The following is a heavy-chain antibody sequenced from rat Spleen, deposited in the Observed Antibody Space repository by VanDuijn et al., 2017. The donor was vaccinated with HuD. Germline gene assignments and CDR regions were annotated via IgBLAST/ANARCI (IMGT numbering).Heavy chain of an antibody. CDR3: ARAGYLRDWYFDF. CDR1: GFTFNNYW. CDR2: ITNTGRST. V-gene: IGHV5-31*01. Sequence: EVQLVESGGGLVQPGRSLKLSCVASGFTFNNYWMTWIRQAPGKGLEWFASITNTGRSTFYPDSVKGRFTISRDNTKNTLYLQMDNLRSEYTATYYCARAGYLRDWYFDFWGPGTMVTVSS. D-gene: IGHD2-2*01. J-gene: IGHJ1*01.